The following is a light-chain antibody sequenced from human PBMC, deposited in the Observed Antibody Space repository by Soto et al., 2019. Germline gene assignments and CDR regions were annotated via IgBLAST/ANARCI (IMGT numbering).Light chain of an antibody. CDR3: SSYAGGYTLA. CDR2: DVT. CDR1: SSDVGGYNY. V-gene: IGLV2-11*01. Sequence: QSALTQPRSVSGSPGQSVTISCTGTSSDVGGYNYVSWYQQHPDKAPKVMIYDVTKRPSEVPDRFSGSKSGNTASLTISGLHAEDEADYYCSSYAGGYTLAFGGGTKVTVL. J-gene: IGLJ2*01.